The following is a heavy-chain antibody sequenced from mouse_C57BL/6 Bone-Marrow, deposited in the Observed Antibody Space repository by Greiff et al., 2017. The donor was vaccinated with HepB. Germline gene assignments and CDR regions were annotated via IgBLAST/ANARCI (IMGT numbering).Heavy chain of an antibody. D-gene: IGHD2-3*01. Sequence: QVQLQQSGAELVKPGASVKLSCKASGYTFTSYWMHWVKQRPGQGLEWIGMIRPNSGSTNYNEKFKSKATLTVDKSSSTAYMQLSSLTSEDSAVYYCARGADGYYLFAYWGQGTLVTVSA. CDR3: ARGADGYYLFAY. J-gene: IGHJ3*01. CDR2: IRPNSGST. V-gene: IGHV1-64*01. CDR1: GYTFTSYW.